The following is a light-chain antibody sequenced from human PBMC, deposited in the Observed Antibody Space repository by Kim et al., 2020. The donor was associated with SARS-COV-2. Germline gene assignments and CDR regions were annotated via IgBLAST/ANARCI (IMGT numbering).Light chain of an antibody. CDR3: QAWERSTAI. CDR2: QDA. V-gene: IGLV3-1*01. CDR1: KLGNKY. J-gene: IGLJ2*01. Sequence: SYELTQPPSVSVSPGQTASISCSGDKLGNKYAYWYQQKPGQSPILVIYQDAKRPPGIPERFSGSNSGNTATLTISGTQAMDEADYYCQAWERSTAIFGGGTQLTVL.